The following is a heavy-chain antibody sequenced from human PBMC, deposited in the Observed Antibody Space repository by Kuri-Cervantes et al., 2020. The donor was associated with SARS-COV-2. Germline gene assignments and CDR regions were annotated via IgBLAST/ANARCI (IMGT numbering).Heavy chain of an antibody. Sequence: GESLKISCAASGFTFSNAWMSWVRQAPGKGLEWVGRIKSKTDGGTTDYAAPVKGRFTISRDDSKNTLYLQMNSLRAEDTAVYYCARVRMVGWFDPWGQGTLVTVSS. V-gene: IGHV3-15*01. CDR2: IKSKTDGGTT. CDR3: ARVRMVGWFDP. D-gene: IGHD2-15*01. CDR1: GFTFSNAW. J-gene: IGHJ5*02.